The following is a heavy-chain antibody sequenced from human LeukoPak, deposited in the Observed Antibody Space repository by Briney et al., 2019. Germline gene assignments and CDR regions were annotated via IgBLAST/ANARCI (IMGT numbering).Heavy chain of an antibody. Sequence: SETLSLTCAVSGGSISSNNWWIWVRQSPEKGLEWIGEIYHDGSTNYNPSLKSRVTISMDKSKNQLSLKLNFVTAADTAVYYCARGSLGYSSSWYYRIDAFDIWGQGTMVTVSS. V-gene: IGHV4-4*02. D-gene: IGHD6-13*01. CDR3: ARGSLGYSSSWYYRIDAFDI. J-gene: IGHJ3*02. CDR2: IYHDGST. CDR1: GGSISSNNW.